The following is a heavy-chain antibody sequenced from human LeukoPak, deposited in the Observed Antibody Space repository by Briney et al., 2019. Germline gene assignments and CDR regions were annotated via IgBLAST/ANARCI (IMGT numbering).Heavy chain of an antibody. CDR3: ARGGCNSASCYMAPFDY. CDR1: GGSISSGGYY. D-gene: IGHD2-2*02. CDR2: IYYSGST. J-gene: IGHJ4*02. Sequence: SQTLSLTCTVSGGSISSGGYYWSWIRQHPGKGLEWIGYIYYSGSTYYNPSLKSRVTISVDTSKNQFSLKLSSVTAADTAVYYCARGGCNSASCYMAPFDYWGQGTLVTVSS. V-gene: IGHV4-31*03.